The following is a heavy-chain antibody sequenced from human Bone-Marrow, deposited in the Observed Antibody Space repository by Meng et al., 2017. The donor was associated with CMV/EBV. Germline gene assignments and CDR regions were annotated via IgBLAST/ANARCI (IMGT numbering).Heavy chain of an antibody. J-gene: IGHJ4*02. D-gene: IGHD6-19*01. V-gene: IGHV3-21*01. CDR2: ISSSSSYI. Sequence: LSCAASGFTFSRSSMNWVRQAPGKGLEWVSSISSSSSYIYYADSVKGRFTISRDNAKNSLYLQMNSLRAEDTAVYYCARSQWLGLDYWGQGTLVTVSS. CDR1: GFTFSRSS. CDR3: ARSQWLGLDY.